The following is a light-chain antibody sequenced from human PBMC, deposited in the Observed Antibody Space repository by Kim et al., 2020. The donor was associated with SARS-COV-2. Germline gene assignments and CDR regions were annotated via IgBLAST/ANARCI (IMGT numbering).Light chain of an antibody. V-gene: IGKV3-15*01. CDR3: QQYSDWPVT. J-gene: IGKJ1*01. CDR2: GAS. CDR1: QSVSSN. Sequence: EIVMTQSPATLSVSPGERVTLFCRASQSVSSNLAWYQQKPGQAPRLLIHGASARATGIPARFSGSWSGTEFTLTISSLQSEDVAVYYCQQYSDWPVTFGQGTKVDIK.